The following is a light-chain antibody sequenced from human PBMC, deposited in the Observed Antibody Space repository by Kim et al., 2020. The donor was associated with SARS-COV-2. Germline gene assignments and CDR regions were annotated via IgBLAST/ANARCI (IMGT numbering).Light chain of an antibody. CDR3: QQYGSAPYT. CDR1: QSVYRNF. V-gene: IGKV3-20*01. Sequence: LSPGESATLSFRASQSVYRNFLAWYRHTPGQTPRLLIYHASNRATDIPDRFSGSGSGTDFTLTISRLEREDFAMYYCQQYGSAPYTFGQGTKLEI. CDR2: HAS. J-gene: IGKJ2*01.